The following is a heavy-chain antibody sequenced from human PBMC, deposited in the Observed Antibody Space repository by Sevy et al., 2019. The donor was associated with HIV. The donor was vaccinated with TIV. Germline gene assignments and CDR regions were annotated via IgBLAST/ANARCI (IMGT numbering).Heavy chain of an antibody. Sequence: GGSLRLSCAASGFTFSKYWMSWVRQAPGKGLEWVANIKPDGSDKYYVGSLKGRFTNSRDNAKNSLYLQMNNLGAEDTAVYYCARVIDYGELGNWFDPWGQGTLVTVSS. D-gene: IGHD4-17*01. CDR2: IKPDGSDK. J-gene: IGHJ5*02. V-gene: IGHV3-7*01. CDR1: GFTFSKYW. CDR3: ARVIDYGELGNWFDP.